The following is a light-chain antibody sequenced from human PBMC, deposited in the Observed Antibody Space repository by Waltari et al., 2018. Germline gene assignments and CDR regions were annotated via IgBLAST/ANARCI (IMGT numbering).Light chain of an antibody. CDR2: DVT. CDR3: NSYAGSNNFPWV. J-gene: IGLJ3*02. V-gene: IGLV2-8*01. Sequence: QSALTQPPSASGSPGQSVTISCTGTSSDVGGSNYVSWYQQHPGKAPKLMIYDVTKRPSGVPDRFSGSKSGTTASLTVSGLQAEDEADYYCNSYAGSNNFPWVFGGGTKLPVL. CDR1: SSDVGGSNY.